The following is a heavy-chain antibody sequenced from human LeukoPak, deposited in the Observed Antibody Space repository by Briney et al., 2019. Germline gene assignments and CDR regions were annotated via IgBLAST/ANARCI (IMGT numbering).Heavy chain of an antibody. Sequence: GGSLRLSCSASGFTFSSYAMHWVRQAPGKGLEYVSAISSNGGSTYYADSVKGRFTISGDNSKNTLYLQMSSLRAEDTAVYYCVTGMRSGSSRARFDPWGQGTLVTVSS. V-gene: IGHV3-64D*06. CDR2: ISSNGGST. CDR1: GFTFSSYA. CDR3: VTGMRSGSSRARFDP. J-gene: IGHJ5*02. D-gene: IGHD1-26*01.